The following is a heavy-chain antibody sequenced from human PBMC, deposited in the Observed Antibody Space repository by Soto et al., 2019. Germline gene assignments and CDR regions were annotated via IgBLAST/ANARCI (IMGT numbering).Heavy chain of an antibody. CDR1: GDSIRSSSY. Sequence: SGTLSLTCTVSGDSIRSSSYWGWARQPPGKGLEWIGSIYSTGNTYYNPSLNSQVTISVDTSKNQFSLNVISVTAADTAVYYCRRSSRYSTDVWGQGTTVTVSS. V-gene: IGHV4-39*01. CDR3: RRSSRYSTDV. J-gene: IGHJ6*02. CDR2: IYSTGNT. D-gene: IGHD6-13*01.